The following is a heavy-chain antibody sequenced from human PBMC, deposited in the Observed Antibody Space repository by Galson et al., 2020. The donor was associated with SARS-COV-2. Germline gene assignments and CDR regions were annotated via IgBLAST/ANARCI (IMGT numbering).Heavy chain of an antibody. CDR3: ARDGQLSSGWAFYY. V-gene: IGHV3-33*01. CDR2: IFYDGSDK. D-gene: IGHD6-19*01. J-gene: IGHJ4*02. Sequence: GESLKISCAASGFTFSSHAIHWVRQAPGKGLEWVAQIFYDGSDKYYGDSVKGRFTISRDSSKNMVYLQMNNLKVDDTAVYYCARDGQLSSGWAFYYWGQGTLVTVSS. CDR1: GFTFSSHA.